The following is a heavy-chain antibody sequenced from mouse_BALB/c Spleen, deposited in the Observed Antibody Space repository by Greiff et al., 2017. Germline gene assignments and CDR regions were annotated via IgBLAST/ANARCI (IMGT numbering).Heavy chain of an antibody. V-gene: IGHV1-67*01. CDR2: ISTYYGNT. J-gene: IGHJ2*01. CDR1: GYTFTDYA. Sequence: VQLHQSGPELVRPGVSVKISCKGSGYTFTDYAMHWVKQSHAKSLEWIGVISTYYGNTNYNQKFKGKATMTVDKSSSTAYMELARLTSEDSAIYYCARDYYGSSFYYFDYWGQGTTLTVSS. CDR3: ARDYYGSSFYYFDY. D-gene: IGHD1-1*01.